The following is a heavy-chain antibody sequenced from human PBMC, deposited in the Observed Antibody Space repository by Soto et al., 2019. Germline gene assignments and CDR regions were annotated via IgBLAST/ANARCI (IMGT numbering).Heavy chain of an antibody. V-gene: IGHV1-2*04. Sequence: EASVKVSCKASGYTFTSYAMHWVRQAPGQGLEWMGWINPNSGGTNYAQKYQGWVTMTRDTSISTAYMELSRLRSDDTAVYYCARTTRDSIEYYFDYWGQGTLVTVSS. D-gene: IGHD4-4*01. CDR1: GYTFTSYA. CDR3: ARTTRDSIEYYFDY. CDR2: INPNSGGT. J-gene: IGHJ4*02.